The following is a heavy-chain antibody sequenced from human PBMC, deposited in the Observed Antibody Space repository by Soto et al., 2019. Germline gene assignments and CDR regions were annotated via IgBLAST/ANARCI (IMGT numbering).Heavy chain of an antibody. Sequence: ASVKVSCKASGGSFTYTLSWVRQAPGQGLEWMGGIIPIFGTTNYAQRFQGRVTITADESTKTAYMELSTLRSEDTAVYYCARLHSHGTYGMDVWGQGTTVTVSS. CDR2: IIPIFGTT. D-gene: IGHD5-18*01. V-gene: IGHV1-69*13. J-gene: IGHJ6*02. CDR3: ARLHSHGTYGMDV. CDR1: GGSFTYT.